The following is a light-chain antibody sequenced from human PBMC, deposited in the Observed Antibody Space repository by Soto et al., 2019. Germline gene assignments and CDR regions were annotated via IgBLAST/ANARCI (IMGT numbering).Light chain of an antibody. CDR2: GAS. J-gene: IGKJ2*01. CDR3: QQYGSSLYT. V-gene: IGKV3-20*01. CDR1: KSVSSSY. Sequence: EIVLTQSPGTLSLSPGERATLSCRASKSVSSSYLAWYQQKPGQAPRLLISGASSRATGIPDRFSGSGSGTEFTLTISRLEPEDFAVYYCQQYGSSLYTFGQGTKLEIK.